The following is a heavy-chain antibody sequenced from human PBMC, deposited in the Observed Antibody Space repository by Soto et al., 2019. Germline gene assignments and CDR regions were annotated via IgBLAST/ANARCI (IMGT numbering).Heavy chain of an antibody. Sequence: GGSLRLSCAASGFTFSSYSMNWVPQAPGKGLEWVSYISSSSSTIYYADSVKGRFTISRDNAKNSLYLQMNSLRAEDTAVYYCARHPERIAQIGWFDPWGQGTLVTVSS. CDR3: ARHPERIAQIGWFDP. CDR2: ISSSSSTI. CDR1: GFTFSSYS. J-gene: IGHJ5*02. D-gene: IGHD6-13*01. V-gene: IGHV3-48*01.